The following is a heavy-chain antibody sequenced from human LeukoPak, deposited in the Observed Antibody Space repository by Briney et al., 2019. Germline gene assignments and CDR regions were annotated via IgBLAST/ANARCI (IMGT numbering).Heavy chain of an antibody. V-gene: IGHV4-59*01. J-gene: IGHJ2*01. CDR3: ARVYYSSSYDYWYFDL. CDR1: GESISGFY. CDR2: IYYSGST. D-gene: IGHD6-13*01. Sequence: SSETLSLTCTVSGESISGFYWTWIRQPPGKGLEWIGYIYYSGSTNYNPSLKSRVTISVDTSKNQFSLKLSSVTAADTAVYYCARVYYSSSYDYWYFDLWGRGTLVTVSS.